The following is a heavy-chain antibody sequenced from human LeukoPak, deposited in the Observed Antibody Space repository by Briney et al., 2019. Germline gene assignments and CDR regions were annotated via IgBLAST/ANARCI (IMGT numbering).Heavy chain of an antibody. Sequence: SVKVSCKASGGTFSSYAISWVRQAPGQGLEWMGGIIPIFGTANYAQKFQGRVTITADESTSTAYMELSSLRSEDTAVYYCARGGYYGDFNWFDPWGQGTLVTVSS. J-gene: IGHJ5*02. CDR2: IIPIFGTA. D-gene: IGHD4-17*01. V-gene: IGHV1-69*01. CDR1: GGTFSSYA. CDR3: ARGGYYGDFNWFDP.